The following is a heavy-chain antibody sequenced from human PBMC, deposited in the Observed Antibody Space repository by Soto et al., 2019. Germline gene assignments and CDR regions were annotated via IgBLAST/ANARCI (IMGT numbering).Heavy chain of an antibody. CDR1: GFTFSSYA. D-gene: IGHD6-13*01. CDR2: ISGSGGST. J-gene: IGHJ5*02. Sequence: PGGSLRLSCAASGFTFSSYAMSWVRQAPGKGLEWVSAISGSGGSTYYADSAKGRFTISRDNAKNSLYLQMNSLRAEDTAVYYCARHPERIAQIGWFDPWGQGTLVTVSS. V-gene: IGHV3-23*01. CDR3: ARHPERIAQIGWFDP.